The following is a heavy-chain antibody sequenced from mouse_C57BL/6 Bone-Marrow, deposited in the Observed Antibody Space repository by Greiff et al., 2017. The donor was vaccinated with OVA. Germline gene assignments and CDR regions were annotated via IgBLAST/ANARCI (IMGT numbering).Heavy chain of an antibody. D-gene: IGHD1-1*01. CDR2: LNPCNGGT. Sequence: VQLQQPGTVLVKPGASVKLSCKASGYTFTSYWMHWVKQRPGQGLEWIGILNPCNGGTNYNEKFKSKATLPVDKSSSTAYMQHSSLTSEDSAVYYCARWDYGYYAMDYWGQGTSVTVSS. J-gene: IGHJ4*01. CDR3: ARWDYGYYAMDY. CDR1: GYTFTSYW. V-gene: IGHV1-53*01.